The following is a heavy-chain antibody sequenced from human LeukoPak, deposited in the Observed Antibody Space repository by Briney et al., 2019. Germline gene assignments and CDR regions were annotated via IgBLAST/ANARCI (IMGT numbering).Heavy chain of an antibody. CDR1: GGSFDSKY. Sequence: SETLSLTCSVSGGSFDSKYWSWIRQPPGKGLEWIGYVYTSGSTDFNPSLGSRVAMSINTSKNQFSLKVYSVTAADTAVYYCANCIRNVHYYMDVWGKGTPVIVS. D-gene: IGHD1-1*01. CDR3: ANCIRNVHYYMDV. CDR2: VYTSGST. V-gene: IGHV4-4*09. J-gene: IGHJ6*03.